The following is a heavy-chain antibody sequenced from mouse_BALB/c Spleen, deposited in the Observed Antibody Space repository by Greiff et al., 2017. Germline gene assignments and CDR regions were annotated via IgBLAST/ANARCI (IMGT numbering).Heavy chain of an antibody. V-gene: IGHV5-9-3*01. Sequence: EVKLVESGGGLVKPGGSLKLSCAASGFTFSSYAMSWVRQTPEKRLEWVATISSGGSYTYYPDSVKGRFTISRDNAKNTLYLQMSSLRSEDTAMYYCARVHYGNSYAMDYWGQGTSVTVSS. D-gene: IGHD2-1*01. J-gene: IGHJ4*01. CDR3: ARVHYGNSYAMDY. CDR2: ISSGGSYT. CDR1: GFTFSSYA.